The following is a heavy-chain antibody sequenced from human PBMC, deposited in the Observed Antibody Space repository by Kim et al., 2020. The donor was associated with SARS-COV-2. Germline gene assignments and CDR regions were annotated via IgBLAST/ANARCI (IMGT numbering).Heavy chain of an antibody. V-gene: IGHV7-4-1*02. D-gene: IGHD3-3*01. CDR1: GYTFSAYA. Sequence: ASVKVSCKTSGYTFSAYAMHWTRQAPGQGHEWMGWIDTNTGSPTYAQGFTGRFVFSLDTSVSTAYLEISSLEAEDTAVYYCSRAVFERSGYSDFWGQGTL. CDR2: IDTNTGSP. J-gene: IGHJ4*02. CDR3: SRAVFERSGYSDF.